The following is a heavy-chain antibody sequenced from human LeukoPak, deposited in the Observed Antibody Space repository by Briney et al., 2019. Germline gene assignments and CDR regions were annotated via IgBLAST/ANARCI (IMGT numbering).Heavy chain of an antibody. CDR3: ARDATRGGDNDY. Sequence: GGSLRLSCAASGFTFGSFWMSWVRQAPGKGLEWVANINEDGSYKYHADSVKGRLTISRDNAKNSLYLQMNSLRAEDTAVYYCARDATRGGDNDYWGQGTRVIVSS. V-gene: IGHV3-7*01. J-gene: IGHJ4*02. CDR1: GFTFGSFW. D-gene: IGHD2-21*02. CDR2: INEDGSYK.